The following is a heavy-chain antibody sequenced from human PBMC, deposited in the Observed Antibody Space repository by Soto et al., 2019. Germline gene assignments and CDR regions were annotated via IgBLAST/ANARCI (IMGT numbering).Heavy chain of an antibody. J-gene: IGHJ4*02. V-gene: IGHV4-31*03. CDR2: IYYSGST. Sequence: SETLSLTCTVSGGSISSGGYYWSWIRQHPGKGLEWIGYIYYSGSTYYNPSLTSRVTISVDTSKNQFSLKLSSVTAADTAVYYCARAFRSTVGLQGLDSDYYFDYWGQGTLVTVSS. D-gene: IGHD4-17*01. CDR3: ARAFRSTVGLQGLDSDYYFDY. CDR1: GGSISSGGYY.